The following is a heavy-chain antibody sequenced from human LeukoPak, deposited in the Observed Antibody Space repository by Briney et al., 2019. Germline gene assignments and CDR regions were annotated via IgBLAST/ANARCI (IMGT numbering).Heavy chain of an antibody. CDR1: GGSFSGYY. V-gene: IGHV4-34*01. CDR3: FGI. J-gene: IGHJ3*02. CDR2: INHSGST. D-gene: IGHD5-12*01. Sequence: SETLSLTCAVYGGSFSGYYWSWIRQPPGKGLEWIGEINHSGSTNYNPSLKSRVTISVDTSKNQFSLYCARRGYSGYDLPDAFGIWGQGTMVTVSS.